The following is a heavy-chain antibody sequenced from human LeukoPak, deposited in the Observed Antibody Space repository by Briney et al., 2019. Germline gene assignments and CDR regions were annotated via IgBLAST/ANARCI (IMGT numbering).Heavy chain of an antibody. CDR2: IYPSDSDT. CDR3: ARRVVNNRNWYFNL. Sequence: GESLKISCKGSGYMFTSYWIGWVRQLPGKGLEWMGIIYPSDSDTRYSPSFQGQVTISADKSINTAYLQWSSLKASDTAMYYCARRVVNNRNWYFNLWGRGTLVTVSS. D-gene: IGHD4-23*01. V-gene: IGHV5-51*01. J-gene: IGHJ2*01. CDR1: GYMFTSYW.